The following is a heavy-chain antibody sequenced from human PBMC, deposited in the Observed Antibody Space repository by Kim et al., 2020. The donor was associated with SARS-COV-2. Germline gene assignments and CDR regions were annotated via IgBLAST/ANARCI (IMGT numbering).Heavy chain of an antibody. CDR3: AKDLAAAGTDYYYYGMDV. Sequence: KGRFTISRDNSKTSLYLQMNSLRTEDTALYYCAKDLAAAGTDYYYYGMDVWGQGTTVTVSS. D-gene: IGHD6-13*01. J-gene: IGHJ6*02. V-gene: IGHV3-43*01.